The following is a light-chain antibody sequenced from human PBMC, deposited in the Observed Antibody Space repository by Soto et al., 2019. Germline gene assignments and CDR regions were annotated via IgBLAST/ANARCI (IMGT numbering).Light chain of an antibody. J-gene: IGKJ1*01. Sequence: EIVMTQSPATLSVSPGERATLSCRASQSISNNLAWYHQRPGQAPRLLMYGASTRATGIPARFSGSGSGTEITLTISSLQAEDFAVYYCQQYNNWWTFGQGTRLEIK. CDR3: QQYNNWWT. V-gene: IGKV3-15*01. CDR2: GAS. CDR1: QSISNN.